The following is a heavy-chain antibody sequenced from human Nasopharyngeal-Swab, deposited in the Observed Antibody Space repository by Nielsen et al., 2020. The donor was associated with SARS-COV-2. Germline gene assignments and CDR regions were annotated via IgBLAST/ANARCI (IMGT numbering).Heavy chain of an antibody. CDR3: GTTPAGTYYYYMDV. CDR1: GFTVSRNY. D-gene: IGHD2/OR15-2a*01. J-gene: IGHJ6*03. Sequence: GESLKISCAASGFTVSRNYMSWVRQAPGKGLEWVSVIYSGGSTYYADSVKGRFTISRDNSKNTLYLQMNSLRAEDTAVYYSGTTPAGTYYYYMDVWGKGTTVTVSS. V-gene: IGHV3-66*01. CDR2: IYSGGST.